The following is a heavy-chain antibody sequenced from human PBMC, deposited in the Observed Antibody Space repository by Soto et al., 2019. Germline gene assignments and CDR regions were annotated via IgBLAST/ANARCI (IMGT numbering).Heavy chain of an antibody. Sequence: QVQLQESGPGLVKPSQTLSLTCRISGDSVSSSVYYWTWIRQRPGQRLEWIAYISHTGDTNYNPSLTSRVIISVVPIKNHFYLNLKAVTSADTAVYFWARDRVVEIATPTSWSPIDLWGRGTLVTVSS. CDR2: ISHTGDT. V-gene: IGHV4-61*08. J-gene: IGHJ2*01. CDR1: GDSVSSSVYY. D-gene: IGHD5-12*01. CDR3: ARDRVVEIATPTSWSPIDL.